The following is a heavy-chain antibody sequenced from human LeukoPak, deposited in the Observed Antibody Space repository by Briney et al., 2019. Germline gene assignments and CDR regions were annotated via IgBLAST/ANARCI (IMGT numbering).Heavy chain of an antibody. D-gene: IGHD1-26*01. Sequence: GESLKISCKGSGYSFTSYWIGWVRQMPGKGLEWMGNIYSGDSDTRYSPSFQGQVTISADKSISTAYLQWSSLKASDTAMYYCARQVVGATTWALNDYWGQGTLVTVSS. CDR3: ARQVVGATTWALNDY. V-gene: IGHV5-51*01. J-gene: IGHJ4*02. CDR2: IYSGDSDT. CDR1: GYSFTSYW.